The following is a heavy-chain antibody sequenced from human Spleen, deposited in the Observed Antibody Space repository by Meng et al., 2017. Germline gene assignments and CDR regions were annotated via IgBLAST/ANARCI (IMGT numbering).Heavy chain of an antibody. Sequence: SVKVSCKASGGTFSSYTISWVRQAPGKGLEWMGGIIPNLGTASYAQKFQGRVTITADESTNTAYIELSSLTSEDTALYYCARAFSGSYYRVDYWGQGTRVTVAS. V-gene: IGHV1-69*13. D-gene: IGHD1-26*01. J-gene: IGHJ4*02. CDR3: ARAFSGSYYRVDY. CDR1: GGTFSSYT. CDR2: IIPNLGTA.